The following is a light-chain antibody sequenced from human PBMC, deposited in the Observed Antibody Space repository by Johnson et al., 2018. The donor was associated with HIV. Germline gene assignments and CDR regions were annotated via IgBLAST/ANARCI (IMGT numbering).Light chain of an antibody. CDR3: GTWDSSLSARV. V-gene: IGLV1-51*02. J-gene: IGLJ1*01. CDR2: ENN. CDR1: SSNIGNNY. Sequence: QSVLTQPPSVSAAPGQKVTISCSGSSSNIGNNYVSWYQQLPGTAPKLLIYENNKRPSGIPDRFSGSKSGTSATLGITGLQTGDEADYYCGTWDSSLSARVFGTVTKVTVL.